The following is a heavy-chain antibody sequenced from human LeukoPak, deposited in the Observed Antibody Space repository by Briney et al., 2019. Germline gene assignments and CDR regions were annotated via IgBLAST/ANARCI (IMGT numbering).Heavy chain of an antibody. D-gene: IGHD3-10*01. Sequence: ASVKVSCKASGYTFTSYGISWVRQAPGQGLEWMGWISAYNGNTNYAQKLQGRVTMTTDTSTSTAYMELRSLRSDDTAVYYCARVVRGVIIPLNYYYMDVWGKGTTVTISS. J-gene: IGHJ6*03. CDR3: ARVVRGVIIPLNYYYMDV. CDR2: ISAYNGNT. CDR1: GYTFTSYG. V-gene: IGHV1-18*01.